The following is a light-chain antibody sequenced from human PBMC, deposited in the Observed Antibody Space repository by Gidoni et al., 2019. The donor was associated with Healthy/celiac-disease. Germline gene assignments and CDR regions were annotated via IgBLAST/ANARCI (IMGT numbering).Light chain of an antibody. CDR3: QQSYSTLIT. CDR1: QSISSY. V-gene: IGKV1-39*01. CDR2: AAS. Sequence: DIQMTQSPSSLSASVGDRVTIPCRASQSISSYLNWYQQKPGKAPKLLIDAASSLQSGVPSRFSGSGSGTDFTLTISSLQPEDFATYYCQQSYSTLITFGQGTRLEIK. J-gene: IGKJ5*01.